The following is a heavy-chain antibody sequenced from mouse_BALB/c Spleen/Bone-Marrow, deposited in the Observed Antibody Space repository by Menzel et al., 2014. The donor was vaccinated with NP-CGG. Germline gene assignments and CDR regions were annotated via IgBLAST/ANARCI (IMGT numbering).Heavy chain of an antibody. CDR1: GYAFSVYW. CDR2: IYPGDGDT. J-gene: IGHJ2*01. CDR3: ARGGISDDY. Sequence: VKLMESGAELVRPGSSVKISYKASGYAFSVYWMNWVKQRPGQGLEWIGQIYPGDGDTNYNGKFKGRATLTADKSSNTAYMQLSSLTSEDSAVYFCARGGISDDYWGQGTTLTVSS. V-gene: IGHV1-80*01.